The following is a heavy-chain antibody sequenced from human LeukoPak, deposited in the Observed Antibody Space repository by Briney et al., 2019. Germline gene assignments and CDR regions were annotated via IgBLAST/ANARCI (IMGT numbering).Heavy chain of an antibody. CDR2: ISYDGSNK. D-gene: IGHD2-21*02. V-gene: IGHV3-30-3*01. Sequence: PGRSLRLSCAASGFTFSSYAMHWVRRAPGKGLEWLAVISYDGSNKYYADSVKGRFTISRDNSKNTLYLQMNSLRAEDTAVYYCARGRHIVVVTAVFDYWGQGTLVTVSS. CDR1: GFTFSSYA. CDR3: ARGRHIVVVTAVFDY. J-gene: IGHJ4*02.